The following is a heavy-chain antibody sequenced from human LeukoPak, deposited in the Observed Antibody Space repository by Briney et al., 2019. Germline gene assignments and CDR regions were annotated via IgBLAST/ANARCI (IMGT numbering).Heavy chain of an antibody. CDR2: INSDGSST. J-gene: IGHJ4*02. CDR1: GFAFSYYG. CDR3: ARVAPPKLYYYDSSGCSLDY. V-gene: IGHV3-74*01. D-gene: IGHD3-22*01. Sequence: GGTLSLSRAVSGFAFSYYGMNWVRQAPGKGLEWVSRINSDGSSTSYADSVKGRFTISRENAKNTLYLQMNSLRAEDTAVYYCARVAPPKLYYYDSSGCSLDYWGQGTLVTVSS.